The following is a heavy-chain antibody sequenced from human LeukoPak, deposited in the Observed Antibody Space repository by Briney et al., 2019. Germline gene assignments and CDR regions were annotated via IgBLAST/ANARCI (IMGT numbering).Heavy chain of an antibody. J-gene: IGHJ4*02. CDR2: ISSGSRYI. CDR1: GFTFSDYY. V-gene: IGHV3-11*03. CDR3: TRYQSGSGFNSDY. D-gene: IGHD5-24*01. Sequence: GGSLRLSCAASGFTFSDYYMSWIRQAPGKGLEWVSYISSGSRYIDYADSVEGRFTISRDNAKNSVYLQMTSLRAEDTAVYYCTRYQSGSGFNSDYWGQGTLVTVSS.